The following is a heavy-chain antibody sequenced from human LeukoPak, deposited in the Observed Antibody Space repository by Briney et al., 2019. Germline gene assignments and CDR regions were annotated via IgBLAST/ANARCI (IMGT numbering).Heavy chain of an antibody. D-gene: IGHD6-6*01. CDR3: AKDGVAARYLDY. V-gene: IGHV3-23*01. CDR2: ISGSGGST. Sequence: GGSLRLSCAASGFTFSSYAMSWVRQAPGKGLGWVSAISGSGGSTYYADSVKGRFTISRDNSKNTLYLQMNSLRAEDTAVYYCAKDGVAARYLDYRGQGTLVTVSS. CDR1: GFTFSSYA. J-gene: IGHJ4*02.